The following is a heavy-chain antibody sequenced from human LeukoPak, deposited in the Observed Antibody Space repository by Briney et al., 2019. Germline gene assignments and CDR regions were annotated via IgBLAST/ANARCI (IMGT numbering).Heavy chain of an antibody. V-gene: IGHV3-30-3*01. J-gene: IGHJ4*02. Sequence: GGSLRLSCATSGFTFSNYAMHWDRQAPGKGLEWVAVISNDGNNKHYIDSVKGRFTISRDNSKDTLYLQINSLRAEDTAVYYCGRVAPGGRHIDYWGQGTLVTVSS. D-gene: IGHD2-15*01. CDR2: ISNDGNNK. CDR3: GRVAPGGRHIDY. CDR1: GFTFSNYA.